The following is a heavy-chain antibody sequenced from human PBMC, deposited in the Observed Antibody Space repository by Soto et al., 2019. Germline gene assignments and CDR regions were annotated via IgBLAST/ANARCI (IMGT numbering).Heavy chain of an antibody. CDR1: GCSISIYY. Sequence: PAITCSVAGCSISIYYSTLIRRPPGKGLEGIWYIYYSGITYYHPSLKSLVTIPVDTPKTQFSLKLSSVTAADTAVYYCARQKWLVPYLDEWGQGTMV. V-gene: IGHV4-59*04. CDR2: IYYSGIT. J-gene: IGHJ4*02. CDR3: ARQKWLVPYLDE. D-gene: IGHD6-19*01.